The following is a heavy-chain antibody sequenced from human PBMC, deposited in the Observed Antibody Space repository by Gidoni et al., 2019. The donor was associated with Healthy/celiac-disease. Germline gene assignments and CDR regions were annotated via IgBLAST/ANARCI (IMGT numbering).Heavy chain of an antibody. CDR3: ARIVRFSGTYDRDYYYYGTDV. CDR2: IYYIGNT. J-gene: IGHJ6*02. D-gene: IGHD1-26*01. V-gene: IGHV4-61*01. Sequence: QVQLQESGPGLVKPSETLSLTCPVSSDSVGSGRYYWSWIRQPPGKGLEWIGFIYYIGNTNYNPSLKNRVTISVDTSKKQFSLKLRSVTAADTAVYYCARIVRFSGTYDRDYYYYGTDVWGRGTTVTVSS. CDR1: SDSVGSGRYY.